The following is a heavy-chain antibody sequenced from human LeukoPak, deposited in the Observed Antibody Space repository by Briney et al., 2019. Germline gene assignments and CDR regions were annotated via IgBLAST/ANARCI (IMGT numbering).Heavy chain of an antibody. J-gene: IGHJ4*02. CDR1: GITLSNYG. CDR3: AKRGVVVRVFLVGFHKEAYYFDS. V-gene: IGHV3-23*01. Sequence: GGSLRLSCGGSGITLSNYGMTWVRQAPGKGLEWVAGLSGSAGGSNYADSVKGRFTISRDNSKNTLFLQMDRLRAEDTAVYFCAKRGVVVRVFLVGFHKEAYYFDSWGQGALVTVSS. CDR2: LSGSAGGS. D-gene: IGHD3-16*02.